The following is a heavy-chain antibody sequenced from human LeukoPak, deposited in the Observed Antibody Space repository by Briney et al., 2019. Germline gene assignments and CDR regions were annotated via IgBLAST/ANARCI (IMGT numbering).Heavy chain of an antibody. D-gene: IGHD6-19*01. CDR2: ISSSSSTI. Sequence: GGSLRLSCAASGFTFSSYSMNWVRQAPGKGLEWVSYISSSSSTIYYADSVEGRFTISRDNAKNSLYLQMNSLRAEDTAVYYCAKDQGQQWLVPLWEFDYWGQGTLVTVSS. J-gene: IGHJ4*02. CDR1: GFTFSSYS. V-gene: IGHV3-48*01. CDR3: AKDQGQQWLVPLWEFDY.